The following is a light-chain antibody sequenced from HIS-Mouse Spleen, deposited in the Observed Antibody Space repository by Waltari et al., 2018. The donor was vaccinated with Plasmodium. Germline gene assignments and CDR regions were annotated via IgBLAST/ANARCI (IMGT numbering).Light chain of an antibody. CDR3: QAWDSSTVV. CDR1: KLGDKY. J-gene: IGLJ2*01. CDR2: QDS. Sequence: SYELTQPPSVSVSPGQTASITCSGDKLGDKYACWYQQKPGQYPVLVIYQDSKRPSGFLGRFSGSNPGNTATLTISGTQAMDEADYYCQAWDSSTVVFGGGTKLTVL. V-gene: IGLV3-1*01.